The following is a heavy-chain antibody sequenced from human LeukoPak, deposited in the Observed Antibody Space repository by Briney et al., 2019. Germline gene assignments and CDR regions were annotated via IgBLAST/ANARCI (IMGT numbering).Heavy chain of an antibody. V-gene: IGHV4-34*01. CDR3: ARGPPYGSGNLDP. CDR2: INHSGST. D-gene: IGHD3-10*01. Sequence: SETLSLTCAVYGGSFSGYYWSWIRQPPGKGLEWIGEINHSGSTNYNPSLKSRATISVDTSKNQFSLKLSSVTAADTAVYYCARGPPYGSGNLDPWGQGTLVTVSS. CDR1: GGSFSGYY. J-gene: IGHJ5*02.